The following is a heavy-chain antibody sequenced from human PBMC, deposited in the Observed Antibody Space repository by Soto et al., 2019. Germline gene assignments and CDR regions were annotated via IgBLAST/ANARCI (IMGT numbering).Heavy chain of an antibody. Sequence: PSETLSLTCTVSGGSISSGGYYWSWIRQHPGKGLEWIGYIYYSGSTYYNPSLKSRVTISVDTSKNQFSLKLSSVTAADTAVYYCAREGVRDGYNDRGWDVGTFDLWGQGTMVTVSS. CDR3: AREGVRDGYNDRGWDVGTFDL. CDR2: IYYSGST. CDR1: GGSISSGGYY. D-gene: IGHD3-10*02. J-gene: IGHJ3*01. V-gene: IGHV4-31*03.